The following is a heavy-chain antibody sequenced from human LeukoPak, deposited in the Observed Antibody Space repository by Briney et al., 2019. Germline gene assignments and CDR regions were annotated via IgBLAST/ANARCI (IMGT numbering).Heavy chain of an antibody. CDR3: ARDTRDYGPYYDFWSGYPPYYYYYMDV. V-gene: IGHV1-18*01. CDR1: GYTFTSYG. CDR2: ISAYNGNT. Sequence: ASVKVSCKASGYTFTSYGISWVRQAPGQGLEWMGWISAYNGNTNYAQKLQGRVTMTTDTSTSTAYMELRSLRSDDTAVYYCARDTRDYGPYYDFWSGYPPYYYYYMDVWGKGTTVTVSS. J-gene: IGHJ6*03. D-gene: IGHD3-3*01.